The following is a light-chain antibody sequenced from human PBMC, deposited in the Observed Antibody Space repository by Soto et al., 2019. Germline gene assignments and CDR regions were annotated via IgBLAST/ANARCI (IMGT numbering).Light chain of an antibody. Sequence: QSVLTQPPSASGTPGQRVTISCSGSSSNIGSNTVNWYQQLPGTAPKLLIYSNNQRPSGVPDRFSGSKSGTSASLAISGLQSEDEADYYCAAWDDSLNDNYVFGTGTKLTVL. CDR3: AAWDDSLNDNYV. J-gene: IGLJ1*01. CDR2: SNN. CDR1: SSNIGSNT. V-gene: IGLV1-44*01.